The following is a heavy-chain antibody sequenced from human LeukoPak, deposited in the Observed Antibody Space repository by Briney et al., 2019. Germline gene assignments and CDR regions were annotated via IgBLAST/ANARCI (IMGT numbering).Heavy chain of an antibody. J-gene: IGHJ4*02. V-gene: IGHV4-39*02. Sequence: SETLSLTCTVSGGSISNNNYHWGWVRQPPGKGLEWIGTIYYAGNTYYNPSLKSRATISVDTSKNHFSLKLYSVTAADTAVYYCTSWSRSAVDYWGQGTLVTVSS. CDR3: TSWSRSAVDY. CDR2: IYYAGNT. CDR1: GGSISNNNYH. D-gene: IGHD2-8*01.